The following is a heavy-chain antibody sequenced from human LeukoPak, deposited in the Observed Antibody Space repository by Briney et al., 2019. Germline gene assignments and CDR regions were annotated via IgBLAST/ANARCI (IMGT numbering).Heavy chain of an antibody. CDR3: ARDMHSFGYYFDY. D-gene: IGHD5-18*01. CDR1: SGSISGYY. Sequence: PSETLSLTCTVSSGSISGYYWSWIRQPAGKGLEWIGLIYSSGSTNYNPSLESRVTMSVDTSKHQFSLKLTSVTAADTAVYHCARDMHSFGYYFDYWGQGILVTVSS. CDR2: IYSSGST. V-gene: IGHV4-4*07. J-gene: IGHJ4*02.